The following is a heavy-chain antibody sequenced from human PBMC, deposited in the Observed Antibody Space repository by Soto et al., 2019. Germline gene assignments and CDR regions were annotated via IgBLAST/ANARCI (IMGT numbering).Heavy chain of an antibody. J-gene: IGHJ4*02. CDR1: GFTFSSYG. CDR3: AKALGRYCRSNSCYSGDY. Sequence: PGWSLRLSCAASGFTFSSYGMHWVRQAPGKGLEWVAVISYDGSNKYYADSVKGRFTISRDNSKNTLYLQMNSLRAEDTAVYYCAKALGRYCRSNSCYSGDYWGQGTLGTVS. V-gene: IGHV3-30*18. D-gene: IGHD2-2*01. CDR2: ISYDGSNK.